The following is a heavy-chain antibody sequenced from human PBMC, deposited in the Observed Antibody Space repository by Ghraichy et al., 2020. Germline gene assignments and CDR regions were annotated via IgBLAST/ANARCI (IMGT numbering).Heavy chain of an antibody. Sequence: GESLNISCVASGFTFSSYAMSWVRQAPGKGLDWFSTINNNGGTTYYADSVKGRFAISRDNSKNTLFLEINSLRGEDTALYYCAKRGDNTAPGKYYFDYWGQGTLVTGSS. CDR3: AKRGDNTAPGKYYFDY. D-gene: IGHD2-21*02. J-gene: IGHJ4*02. CDR1: GFTFSSYA. V-gene: IGHV3-23*01. CDR2: INNNGGTT.